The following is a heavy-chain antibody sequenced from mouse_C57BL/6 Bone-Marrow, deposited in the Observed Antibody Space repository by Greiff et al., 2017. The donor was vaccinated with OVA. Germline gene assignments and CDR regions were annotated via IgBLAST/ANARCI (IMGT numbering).Heavy chain of an antibody. CDR3: ARDSNYRCYDAMDY. V-gene: IGHV1-69*01. CDR2: IDPSDSYP. J-gene: IGHJ4*01. D-gene: IGHD2-5*01. Sequence: VQLQQPGAELVMPGASVKLSCKASGYTFTSYWMHWVKQRPGQGLEWIGEIDPSDSYPNYNQKFKGKSTLTVDQASSTAYMQLSSLTSEDSSVYYCARDSNYRCYDAMDYWGQGTSVTVSS. CDR1: GYTFTSYW.